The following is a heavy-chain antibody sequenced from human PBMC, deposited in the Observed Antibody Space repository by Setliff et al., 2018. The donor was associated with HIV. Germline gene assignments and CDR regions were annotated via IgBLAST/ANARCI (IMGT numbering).Heavy chain of an antibody. CDR3: ARGGYYYYFGVDV. CDR2: IYTSGST. Sequence: SETLSLTCTVSGGSTSRSFWHWIRQPAGKGLEWIGRIYTSGSTDYNPSLKSRVTMSVDTSKNQFSLKLSSVTAADTAVYYCARGGYYYYFGVDVWGQGTTVTVSS. D-gene: IGHD3-16*01. J-gene: IGHJ6*02. CDR1: GGSTSRSF. V-gene: IGHV4-4*07.